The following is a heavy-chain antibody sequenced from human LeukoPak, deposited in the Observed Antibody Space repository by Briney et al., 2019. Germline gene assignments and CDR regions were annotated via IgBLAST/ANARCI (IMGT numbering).Heavy chain of an antibody. D-gene: IGHD1-26*01. CDR2: IKQDGSEK. CDR3: ARAHSGSYFNWFDP. J-gene: IGHJ5*02. CDR1: GFTFSSYW. Sequence: GGSLRLSCAASGFTFSSYWMSWVRQAPGKGLEWVANIKQDGSEKYYVDSVKGRFTISRDNAKNSLYLQMSSQRAEDTAVYYCARAHSGSYFNWFDPWGQGTLVTVSS. V-gene: IGHV3-7*01.